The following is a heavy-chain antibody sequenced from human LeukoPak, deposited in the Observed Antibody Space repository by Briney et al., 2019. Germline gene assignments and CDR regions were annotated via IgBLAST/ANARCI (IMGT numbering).Heavy chain of an antibody. CDR1: GYTFTGYY. Sequence: ASVKVSCKASGYTFTGYYMHWVRQAPGQGLEWMGRINPNSGGTNYAQQFQGRVTMNRDTSISTAYMEPSKLRSDDTAVYYCARGVEVPDFDYWGQGTLVTVSS. D-gene: IGHD2-15*01. CDR3: ARGVEVPDFDY. J-gene: IGHJ4*02. CDR2: INPNSGGT. V-gene: IGHV1-2*06.